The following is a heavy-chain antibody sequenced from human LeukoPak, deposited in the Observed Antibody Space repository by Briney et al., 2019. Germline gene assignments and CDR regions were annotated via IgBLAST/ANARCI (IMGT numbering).Heavy chain of an antibody. Sequence: GGSLRLSCAASGFTFSSYSMNWVRQAPGKGLEWVSSISSSSSYIYYADSVKGRFTISRDNAKNSLYLQMNSLRAEDTAVYYCARQPWGPYSSSWYYFDYWGQGTLVTVSS. J-gene: IGHJ4*02. D-gene: IGHD6-13*01. CDR2: ISSSSSYI. V-gene: IGHV3-21*01. CDR1: GFTFSSYS. CDR3: ARQPWGPYSSSWYYFDY.